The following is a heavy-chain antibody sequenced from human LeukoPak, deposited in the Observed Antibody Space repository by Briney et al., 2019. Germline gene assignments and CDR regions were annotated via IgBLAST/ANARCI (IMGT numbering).Heavy chain of an antibody. D-gene: IGHD3-10*01. CDR1: AYTFTSYY. CDR3: ARGSLWFGELIPCYYYYYGMDV. CDR2: INPSGGST. J-gene: IGHJ6*02. V-gene: IGHV1-46*01. Sequence: ASVRLFCKASAYTFTSYYMHWVRQAPGKGLEGRGIINPSGGSTSYAQKFQGRVTMTRDTSTSTVYMELSSLRSGDTAVYYCARGSLWFGELIPCYYYYYGMDVWGQGTTVTVSS.